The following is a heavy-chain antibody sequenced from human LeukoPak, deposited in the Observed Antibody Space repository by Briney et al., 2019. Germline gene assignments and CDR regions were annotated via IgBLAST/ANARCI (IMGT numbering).Heavy chain of an antibody. V-gene: IGHV4-31*03. J-gene: IGHJ6*02. CDR1: GGSISSGGYY. Sequence: SETLSLTCTVSGGSISSGGYYWSWIRQHPGKGLEWIGYIYYSGSTYYNPSLKSRVTISVDTSKNQFSLKLSSVTAADTAVYYCAGDQRISTTFGYYGMDVRGQGTTVTVSS. CDR3: AGDQRISTTFGYYGMDV. CDR2: IYYSGST. D-gene: IGHD2-2*01.